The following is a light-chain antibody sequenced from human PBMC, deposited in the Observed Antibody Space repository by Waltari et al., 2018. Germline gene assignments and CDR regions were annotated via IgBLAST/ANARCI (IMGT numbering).Light chain of an antibody. CDR1: NIGTQS. V-gene: IGLV3-21*01. J-gene: IGLJ1*01. Sequence: SYVLTQPPSVSVAPGDTARITCGGTNIGTQSVHWYQQKPGQAPVLVIYYAVDRPSGIQERFSGSNLGNTATLTISSVEAGDEADYYCQVWDASRDHHPFGTGTKVTVL. CDR3: QVWDASRDHHP. CDR2: YAV.